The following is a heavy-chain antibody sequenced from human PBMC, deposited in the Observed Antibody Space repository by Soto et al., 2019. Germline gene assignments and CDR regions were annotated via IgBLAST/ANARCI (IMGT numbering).Heavy chain of an antibody. CDR3: AKEGRCKGIDCRYHVDV. V-gene: IGHV3-30*18. J-gene: IGHJ4*02. CDR2: TSTDGSIE. Sequence: QVQLVESGGGVVQPGRSLRLSCAASGFTFSSHGMHWVRQAPGKGLEWVAVTSTDGSIEYYGDSVRGRFTVSRDNSKDKLFLQMNSLRSEDTAMYYCAKEGRCKGIDCRYHVDVWGQGPLVTVSS. CDR1: GFTFSSHG. D-gene: IGHD2-21*02.